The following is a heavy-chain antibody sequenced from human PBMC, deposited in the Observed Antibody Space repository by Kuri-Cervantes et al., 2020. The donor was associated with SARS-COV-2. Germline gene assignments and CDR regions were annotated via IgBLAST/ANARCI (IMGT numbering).Heavy chain of an antibody. Sequence: KVSCKGSGYSFTSYWISWVRQMPGKGLEWMGRIDPSDFYTNYSPSFQGHVTISADKSISTAYLQWSSLKASDTAMYYCARKPSGSGYNYGMDVWGQGTTVTVSS. D-gene: IGHD3-10*01. CDR3: ARKPSGSGYNYGMDV. V-gene: IGHV5-10-1*01. CDR1: GYSFTSYW. CDR2: IDPSDFYT. J-gene: IGHJ6*02.